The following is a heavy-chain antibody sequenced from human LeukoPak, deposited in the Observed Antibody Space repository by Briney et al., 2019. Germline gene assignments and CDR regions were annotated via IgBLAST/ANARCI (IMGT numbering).Heavy chain of an antibody. J-gene: IGHJ6*02. CDR3: ASHGYNPRRYYYGMDV. V-gene: IGHV1-69*13. CDR2: IIPIFGTA. Sequence: SVTVSCKASGGTFSSYAISWVRQAPGQGLEWMGGIIPIFGTANYAQKFQGRVTITADESTSTAYMELSSLRSEDTAVYYCASHGYNPRRYYYGMDVWGQGTTVTVSS. CDR1: GGTFSSYA. D-gene: IGHD5-24*01.